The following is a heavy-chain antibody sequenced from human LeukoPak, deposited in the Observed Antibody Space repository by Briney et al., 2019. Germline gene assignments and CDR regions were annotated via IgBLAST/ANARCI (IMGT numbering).Heavy chain of an antibody. D-gene: IGHD2-21*02. V-gene: IGHV3-30*02. CDR2: VRYDESYT. CDR3: AKVVDDYYFDY. CDR1: GFTFNTYT. Sequence: GGSLRLSCAASGFTFNTYTMHWVRQAPGKGLEWVAFVRYDESYTNYADSVKGRFTISRDNSKDTLYLQMNSLRAEDTAVYYCAKVVDDYYFDYWGQGTLVTVSS. J-gene: IGHJ4*02.